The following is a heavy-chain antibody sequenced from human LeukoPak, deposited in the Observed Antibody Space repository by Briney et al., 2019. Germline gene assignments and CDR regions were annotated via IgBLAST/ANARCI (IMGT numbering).Heavy chain of an antibody. D-gene: IGHD3-3*01. CDR3: TKGFWSGYYGAGGAFDM. CDR1: GFTFANYA. V-gene: IGHV3-23*01. CDR2: ICGSGGNT. Sequence: GGSLRLSCAASGFTFANYAMSWVRQAPGKGLEWVSEICGSGGNTYYADSVKGRSTISRDNSKNTLYLKISSLRAEDTAVYYCTKGFWSGYYGAGGAFDMWGQGTRVTVSS. J-gene: IGHJ3*02.